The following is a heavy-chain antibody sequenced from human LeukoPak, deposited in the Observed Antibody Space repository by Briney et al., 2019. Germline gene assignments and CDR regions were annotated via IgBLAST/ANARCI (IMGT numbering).Heavy chain of an antibody. D-gene: IGHD4/OR15-4a*01. CDR1: GFTFSSYA. V-gene: IGHV3-23*01. CDR2: ISGSGGST. CDR3: ATSKTVLTSPFDY. J-gene: IGHJ4*02. Sequence: GGSLRLSCAASGFTFSSYAMSWVRQAPGKGLEWVSSISGSGGSTYYADSVQGRFIISRDKSKNTLYLQMNNLRAEDTAVYHCATSKTVLTSPFDYWGQGTLVTVSS.